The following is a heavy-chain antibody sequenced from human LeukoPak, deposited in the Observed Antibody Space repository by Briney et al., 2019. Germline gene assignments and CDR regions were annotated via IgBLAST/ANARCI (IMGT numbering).Heavy chain of an antibody. Sequence: SETLSLTCTVSGGFISSSSYYWGWIRQPPGKGLEWIWSIYYSGSTYYNPSLKSRVTISVDTSKNQFSLKLSSVTAADTAVYYCARDVVSGYSYGHGGVDYWGQGTLVTVSS. D-gene: IGHD5-18*01. V-gene: IGHV4-39*07. CDR2: IYYSGST. J-gene: IGHJ4*02. CDR1: GGFISSSSYY. CDR3: ARDVVSGYSYGHGGVDY.